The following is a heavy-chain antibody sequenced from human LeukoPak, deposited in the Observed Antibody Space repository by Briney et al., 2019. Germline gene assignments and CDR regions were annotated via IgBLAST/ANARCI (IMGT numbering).Heavy chain of an antibody. CDR2: MYPSGST. D-gene: IGHD4-17*01. J-gene: IGHJ5*01. CDR1: GGSISRSY. CDR3: ARDSNYDDYIVSDS. Sequence: SETLSLTCTVSGGSISRSYWSWLRQPAGKGLEWIGRMYPSGSTNYNPSLKSRLSLSADKSKNPLSLKLSSVTAADTAVYYCARDSNYDDYIVSDSWGQGTPVTVSS. V-gene: IGHV4-4*07.